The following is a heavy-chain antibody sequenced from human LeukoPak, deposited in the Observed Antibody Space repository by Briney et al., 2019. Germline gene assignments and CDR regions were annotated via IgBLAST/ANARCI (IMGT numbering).Heavy chain of an antibody. Sequence: ASVRVSCKASGYTFTGYYMHWVRQAPGPGLEWKGWINPNSGGTNYAQKFQGRVTMTRDTSISTAYMELSRLRSDDTAVYYCARPPKLLWFGELFHDHDAFDIWGQGTMVTVSS. J-gene: IGHJ3*02. CDR3: ARPPKLLWFGELFHDHDAFDI. V-gene: IGHV1-2*02. CDR1: GYTFTGYY. D-gene: IGHD3-10*01. CDR2: INPNSGGT.